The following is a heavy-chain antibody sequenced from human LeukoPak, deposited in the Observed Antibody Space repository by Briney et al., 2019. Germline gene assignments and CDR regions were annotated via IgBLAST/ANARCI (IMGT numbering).Heavy chain of an antibody. CDR1: GFTFSSYS. V-gene: IGHV3-21*01. CDR2: ITTSSSYI. Sequence: WGSLRLSCAASGFTFSSYSMNWVRQAPGKGLEWVSSITTSSSYIHYADSVKGRFTISRDNAENSLYLQMNSLRAEDTAVYYCARVLLGGSGSYLHAFDIWGQGTMDTVSS. J-gene: IGHJ3*02. D-gene: IGHD3-10*01. CDR3: ARVLLGGSGSYLHAFDI.